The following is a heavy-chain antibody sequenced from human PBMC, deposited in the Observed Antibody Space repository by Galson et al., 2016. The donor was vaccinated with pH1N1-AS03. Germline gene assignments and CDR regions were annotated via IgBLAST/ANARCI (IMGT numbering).Heavy chain of an antibody. CDR3: AKGYSATPSGTFDI. CDR1: GGTFNTYA. V-gene: IGHV1-69*04. D-gene: IGHD2-15*01. CDR2: IIPMLNIP. J-gene: IGHJ3*02. Sequence: SVKVSCKASGGTFNTYAISWVRQAPGQGLEWMGRIIPMLNIPDYAQKFQVRVTITADKSTNTAYMALTNLRSDDTALYYCAKGYSATPSGTFDIWGQGTMVTVSS.